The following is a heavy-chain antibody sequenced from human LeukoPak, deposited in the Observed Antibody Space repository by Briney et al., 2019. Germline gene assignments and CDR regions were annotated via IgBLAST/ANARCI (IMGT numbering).Heavy chain of an antibody. CDR2: ISGSGGST. V-gene: IGHV3-23*01. D-gene: IGHD2-15*01. J-gene: IGHJ4*02. CDR1: GFTFSSYA. CDR3: AKGRGSSFSVGYYFDY. Sequence: GGSLSLSCAASGFTFSSYAMSWVRQAPGKGLEWVSAISGSGGSTYYADSVKGRFTISRDNSKHTLYLQMNSLRVEDTAVYYCAKGRGSSFSVGYYFDYWGQGTLVTVSS.